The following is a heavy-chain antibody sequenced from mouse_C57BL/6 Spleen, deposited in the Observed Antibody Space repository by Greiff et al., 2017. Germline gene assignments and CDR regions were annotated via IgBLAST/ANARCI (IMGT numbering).Heavy chain of an antibody. CDR3: ARCAPGYLDY. D-gene: IGHD6-1*01. J-gene: IGHJ2*01. Sequence: QVQLQQPGAELVKPGASVKMSCKASGYTFTSYWLTWVKQRPGQGLEWIGDIYPDSGSTNYTEKFQSKATLTVDTSSRTAYMQLSSLTSEDSAVYYCARCAPGYLDYWGQGTTLTVSS. CDR2: IYPDSGST. CDR1: GYTFTSYW. V-gene: IGHV1-55*01.